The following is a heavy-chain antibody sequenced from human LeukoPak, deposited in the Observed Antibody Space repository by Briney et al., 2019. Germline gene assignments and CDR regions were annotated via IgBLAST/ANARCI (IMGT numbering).Heavy chain of an antibody. J-gene: IGHJ6*02. D-gene: IGHD6-13*01. Sequence: PGRSLRLSCAASGFTFSSYAKHWVRQAPGKGLEWVAVISYDGSNKYYADSVKGRFTISRDNSKNTLYLQMNSLRAEDTAVYYCARQTTAGTSFDVWGQGTSVTVSS. V-gene: IGHV3-30-3*01. CDR1: GFTFSSYA. CDR3: ARQTTAGTSFDV. CDR2: ISYDGSNK.